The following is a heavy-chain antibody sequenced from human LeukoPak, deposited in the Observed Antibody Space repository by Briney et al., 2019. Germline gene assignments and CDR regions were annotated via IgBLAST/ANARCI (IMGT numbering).Heavy chain of an antibody. Sequence: RPSETLSLTCAVYGGSFSDYFWSWIRQPPGKGLEWLGEINHSGSTKYNPSLKRRVTISVDTSKNQFSLKLSSVTAADTAVYYCARLVRYDSGAYYLDEWWFDPWGQGMLVTVSS. D-gene: IGHD3-22*01. CDR3: ARLVRYDSGAYYLDEWWFDP. V-gene: IGHV4-34*01. J-gene: IGHJ5*02. CDR2: INHSGST. CDR1: GGSFSDYF.